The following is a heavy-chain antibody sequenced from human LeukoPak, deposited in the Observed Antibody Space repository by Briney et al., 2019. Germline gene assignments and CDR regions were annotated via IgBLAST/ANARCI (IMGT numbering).Heavy chain of an antibody. Sequence: SVKVSCKTSGGTFSSSAITWVRQAPGQGLEWMGRIIPVLNITSYAQKFQRRVTITADTSTSTVYMELSSLRSEETAVYYCARDQGLTAPPPYGLDVWGQGTALSVSS. D-gene: IGHD4/OR15-4a*01. CDR1: GGTFSSSA. CDR2: IIPVLNIT. V-gene: IGHV1-69*04. CDR3: ARDQGLTAPPPYGLDV. J-gene: IGHJ6*02.